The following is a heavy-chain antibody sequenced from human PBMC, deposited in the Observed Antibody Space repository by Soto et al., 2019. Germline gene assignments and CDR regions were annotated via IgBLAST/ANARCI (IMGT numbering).Heavy chain of an antibody. CDR2: VYYTGST. CDR3: ARSVAVXGAHIDY. V-gene: IGHV4-59*01. Sequence: TCSVSXXSIXXXXXSWIRQSXXXXXEWLGYVYYTGSTNYSPSLRSRVSISVXXSKXXFSLRLSSVTAADTAVYFCARSVAVXGAHIDYWGQGTQVTVSS. J-gene: IGHJ4*02. CDR1: XXSIXXXX. D-gene: IGHD6-19*01.